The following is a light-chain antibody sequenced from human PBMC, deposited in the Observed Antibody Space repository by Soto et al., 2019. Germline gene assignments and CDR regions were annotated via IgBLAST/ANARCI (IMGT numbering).Light chain of an antibody. CDR2: RNN. J-gene: IGLJ2*01. V-gene: IGLV1-44*01. CDR1: SSNIGSNT. Sequence: QSVLTQPPSASGTPGQRVTISCSGSSSNIGSNTVNWYQQLPGTAPKLLMYRNNQRPSEIPDRFSGSKSGTSASLAISGLQSEDEDDYYCAAWDDSLNGPVFGGGTKLTVL. CDR3: AAWDDSLNGPV.